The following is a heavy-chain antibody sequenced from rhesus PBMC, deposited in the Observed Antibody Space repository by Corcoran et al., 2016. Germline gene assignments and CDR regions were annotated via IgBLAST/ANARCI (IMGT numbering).Heavy chain of an antibody. V-gene: IGHV3-54*02. CDR2: ISYDGSKK. D-gene: IGHD2-2*01. CDR3: ARAQDSHCDY. Sequence: EVQLVESGGGLVQPGGSLRLSCAASGFTFSSYGMHWVRQAPGKGLEWVAVISYDGSKKYYRDSVKDRFKISRDNSKNRLYLQMNNLKLEDTAVYYCARAQDSHCDYWGQGVLVTVSS. J-gene: IGHJ4*01. CDR1: GFTFSSYG.